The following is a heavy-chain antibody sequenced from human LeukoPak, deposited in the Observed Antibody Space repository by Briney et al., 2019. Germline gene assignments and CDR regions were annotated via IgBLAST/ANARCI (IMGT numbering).Heavy chain of an antibody. J-gene: IGHJ3*02. CDR1: GGSISSSSYY. D-gene: IGHD6-19*01. CDR2: IYYSGST. V-gene: IGHV4-39*01. CDR3: ASPLGVAVAETFDI. Sequence: SETLSLTCTVSGGSISSSSYYWGWIRQPPGKGLEWIGSIYYSGSTYYNPSLKSRVTISVDTSKNQFSLKLSSVTAADTAVYYCASPLGVAVAETFDIWGQGTMVTVSS.